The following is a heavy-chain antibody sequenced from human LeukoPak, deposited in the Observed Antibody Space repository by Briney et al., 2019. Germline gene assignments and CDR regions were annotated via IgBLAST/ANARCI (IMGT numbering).Heavy chain of an antibody. Sequence: ASVKVSCKASGYTFTDYYMHWVRQAPGQGLEWMGWINPNGGGTNYAQKFQGGVTMTRDTSISTAYMELSSLRSDDTAVYYCARASGNIVVVSTPLFDYWGQGTLVTVSS. J-gene: IGHJ4*02. CDR2: INPNGGGT. CDR1: GYTFTDYY. D-gene: IGHD2-15*01. CDR3: ARASGNIVVVSTPLFDY. V-gene: IGHV1-2*02.